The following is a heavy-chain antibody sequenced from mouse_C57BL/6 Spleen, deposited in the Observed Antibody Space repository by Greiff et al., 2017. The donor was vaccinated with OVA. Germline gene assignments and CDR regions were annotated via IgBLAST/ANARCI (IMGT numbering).Heavy chain of an antibody. Sequence: VQLQQSGPELVKPGASVKISCKASGYTFTDYYMNWVKQCHGKSLEWIGDINPNNGGTSYNQKFKGKATLTVDKSSSTAYMELRSLTSEDSAVYYCARSNSLAMDYWGQGTSVTVSS. CDR3: ARSNSLAMDY. D-gene: IGHD2-5*01. J-gene: IGHJ4*01. CDR2: INPNNGGT. CDR1: GYTFTDYY. V-gene: IGHV1-26*01.